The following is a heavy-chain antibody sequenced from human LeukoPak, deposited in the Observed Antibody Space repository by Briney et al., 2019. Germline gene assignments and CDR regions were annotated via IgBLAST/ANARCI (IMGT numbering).Heavy chain of an antibody. CDR3: ARQYSHSWYADC. J-gene: IGHJ4*02. V-gene: IGHV5-51*01. CDR1: GYSFSSYW. CDR2: IYPVDSDT. Sequence: GESLKISCKGSGYSFSSYWTGWVRQMPGKGLVWMGIIYPVDSDTRYSPSFQGQVTISADKSISNAFLQWSSLKSSDTAIYDCARQYSHSWYADCWGQGTLVTVSS. D-gene: IGHD6-13*01.